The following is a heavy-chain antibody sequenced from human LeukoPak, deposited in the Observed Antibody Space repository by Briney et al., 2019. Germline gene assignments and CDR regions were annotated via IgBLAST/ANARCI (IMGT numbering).Heavy chain of an antibody. CDR3: ARHSDYVGYNWFDP. CDR2: IYYSGST. D-gene: IGHD5-12*01. CDR1: GGSISSYY. Sequence: SETLSLTCTVSGGSISSYYWSWIRQPPGKGLEWIGYIYYSGSTNYNPSLKSRVTISVDTSKNQFSLKLGSVTAADTAVYYCARHSDYVGYNWFDPWGQGTLVTVSS. J-gene: IGHJ5*02. V-gene: IGHV4-59*08.